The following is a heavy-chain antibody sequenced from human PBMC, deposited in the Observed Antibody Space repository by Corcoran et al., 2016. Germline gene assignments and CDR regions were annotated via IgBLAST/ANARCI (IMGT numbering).Heavy chain of an antibody. Sequence: QLQLQESGPGLVKPSETLSLTCTVSGGSISSSSYYWGWIRQPPGKGLEWIGSIYYSGSTYYNPSLKSRVTISVDTSKNQFSLKLSSVTAADTAVYYWARHGTVRVRGVLGWFDPWGQGTLVTVSS. J-gene: IGHJ5*02. D-gene: IGHD3-10*01. CDR1: GGSISSSSYY. CDR3: ARHGTVRVRGVLGWFDP. CDR2: IYYSGST. V-gene: IGHV4-39*01.